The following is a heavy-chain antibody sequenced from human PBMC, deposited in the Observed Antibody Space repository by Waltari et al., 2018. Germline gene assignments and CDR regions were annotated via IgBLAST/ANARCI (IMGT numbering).Heavy chain of an antibody. CDR3: ARVWGGSYWLAY. J-gene: IGHJ4*02. CDR1: GDTFTGYY. CDR2: LTPTSGGT. Sequence: QVQLVQSGAEVKKPGASVKVSCKASGDTFTGYYMHWVRQAPGQGLEWSGRLTPTSGGTNSAQKFTGRVTMPRDPSISTAYMELSRLRSDDTAVYYCARVWGGSYWLAYWGQGTLVTVSS. V-gene: IGHV1-2*06. D-gene: IGHD1-26*01.